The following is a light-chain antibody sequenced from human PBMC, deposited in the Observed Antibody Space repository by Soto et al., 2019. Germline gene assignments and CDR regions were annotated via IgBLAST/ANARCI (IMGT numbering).Light chain of an antibody. CDR2: GAS. V-gene: IGKV3-15*01. CDR1: QSVSSN. CDR3: QQYNNWPQT. Sequence: EIVMTQSPATLSVSPGERATLSCRASQSVSSNLAWYQQKPGQAPRLLIYGASTSATGIPARFSGSRSGTEFTLTISSLQSEDFAVYYCQQYNNWPQTFGHGTKVEIK. J-gene: IGKJ1*01.